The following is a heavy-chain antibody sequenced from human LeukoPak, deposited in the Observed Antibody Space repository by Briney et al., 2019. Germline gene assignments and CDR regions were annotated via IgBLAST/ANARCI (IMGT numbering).Heavy chain of an antibody. CDR3: ACDWSNAFDI. Sequence: GGSLRLSCAASGFTFSSHAMHWVGQAPGKGLEWVAVISYHGSNKYYADSVKGRFTISRDNSKNTLYLQMNSLRAEDTAVYYCACDWSNAFDIWGQGTMVTVSS. D-gene: IGHD3-9*01. CDR2: ISYHGSNK. V-gene: IGHV3-30*04. J-gene: IGHJ3*02. CDR1: GFTFSSHA.